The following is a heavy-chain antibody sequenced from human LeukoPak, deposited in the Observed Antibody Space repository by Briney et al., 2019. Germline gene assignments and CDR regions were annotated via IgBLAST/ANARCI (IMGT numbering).Heavy chain of an antibody. V-gene: IGHV1-2*02. Sequence: GALVKVCCTASGYTVTGYYIHWGRESAGHRLGGRRWVNPNSGGTNYAKKFQGRVTMTRDTSISKAYMELSRLRSDDTAVYYCARLEATDDGFYCYYGMDVWGQGTTVTVSS. J-gene: IGHJ6*02. CDR2: VNPNSGGT. D-gene: IGHD3-3*01. CDR3: ARLEATDDGFYCYYGMDV. CDR1: GYTVTGYY.